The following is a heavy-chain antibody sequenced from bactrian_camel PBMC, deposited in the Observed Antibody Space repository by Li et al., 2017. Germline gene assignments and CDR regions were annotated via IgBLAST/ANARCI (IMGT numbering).Heavy chain of an antibody. CDR2: ISASGGTT. CDR3: SAAQGLFRLSVLVSHCPAGEFGW. Sequence: HVQLVESGGGLVQPGGSLRLSCAASGFTSSSNWMYWVRQAPGKGLEWVSAISASGGTTIYANSVEGRFTISQNNAKNTVWLHMNDLEPADTAVYYCSAAQGLFRLSVLVSHCPAGEFGWWGQGTQVTVS. V-gene: IGHV3S1*01. D-gene: IGHD3*01. CDR1: GFTSSSNW. J-gene: IGHJ4*01.